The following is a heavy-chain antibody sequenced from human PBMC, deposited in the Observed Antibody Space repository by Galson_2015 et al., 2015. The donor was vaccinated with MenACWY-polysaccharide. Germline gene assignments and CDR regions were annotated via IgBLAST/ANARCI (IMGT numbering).Heavy chain of an antibody. D-gene: IGHD6-19*01. Sequence: ETLSLTCTVSGGSISISSYYWGWIRQPPGKGLECIGYIYYSGSIDYNPSLKSRVTISVDTSKNQFSLKLSSVTAADTAVYYCAGINSGWTGPTDYWGQGTLVTVSS. J-gene: IGHJ4*02. CDR2: IYYSGSI. V-gene: IGHV4-39*01. CDR1: GGSISISSYY. CDR3: AGINSGWTGPTDY.